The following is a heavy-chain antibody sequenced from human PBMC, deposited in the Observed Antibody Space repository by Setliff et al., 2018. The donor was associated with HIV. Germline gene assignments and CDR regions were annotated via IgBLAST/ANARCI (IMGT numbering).Heavy chain of an antibody. D-gene: IGHD2-2*01. Sequence: PSETLSLTCTVSGGSISTGVYYWSWIRQPADKALEWIGRISDSGSTNYNPSLESRVTLSIDTSKNQFSLKLSSVTAADTAVYYCARPADCSSTSCYLWYFDLWGRGTLVTVSS. CDR3: ARPADCSSTSCYLWYFDL. V-gene: IGHV4-61*02. CDR1: GGSISTGVYY. CDR2: ISDSGST. J-gene: IGHJ2*01.